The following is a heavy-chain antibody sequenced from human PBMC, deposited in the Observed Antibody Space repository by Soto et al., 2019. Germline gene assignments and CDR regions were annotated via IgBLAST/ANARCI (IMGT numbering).Heavy chain of an antibody. CDR2: ISSSSSYI. Sequence: EVQLVESGGGLVKPGGSLRLSCTASGFTFSSYSMNWVRQAPGKGLEWVSSISSSSSYIYYADSVKGRFTISRDNAKNSLYLQMNSLRADDTAVYYCARARYYDFWSGFHPSYPIEVWGKGTTVTVSS. J-gene: IGHJ6*03. CDR1: GFTFSSYS. V-gene: IGHV3-21*01. CDR3: ARARYYDFWSGFHPSYPIEV. D-gene: IGHD3-3*01.